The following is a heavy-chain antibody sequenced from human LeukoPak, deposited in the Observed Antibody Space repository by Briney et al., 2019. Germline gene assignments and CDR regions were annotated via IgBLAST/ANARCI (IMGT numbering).Heavy chain of an antibody. CDR1: GFTFSSYE. CDR3: ARESSSWYY. CDR2: ISSSGSTI. Sequence: PGGSLRLSCAASGFTFSSYEMNWVLQAPGKGLEWVSYISSSGSTIYYADSVKGRFTISRDNAKNSLYLQMNSLRAEDTAVYYCARESSSWYYWGQGTLVTVSS. J-gene: IGHJ4*02. D-gene: IGHD6-13*01. V-gene: IGHV3-48*03.